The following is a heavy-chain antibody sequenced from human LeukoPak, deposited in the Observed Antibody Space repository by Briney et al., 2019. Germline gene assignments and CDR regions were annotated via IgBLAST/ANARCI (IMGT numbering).Heavy chain of an antibody. CDR3: ARGLVRLNYLDY. V-gene: IGHV4-59*01. CDR2: IYYSGST. J-gene: IGHJ4*02. Sequence: SETLSLTCTVSGGSISSYYWIWIRQPSGKGLEWIGYIYYSGSTNYNPSLKSRVTISVDTSKNQFSLKLSSVTAADTAVYYCARGLVRLNYLDYWGQGTLVTVSS. D-gene: IGHD6-13*01. CDR1: GGSISSYY.